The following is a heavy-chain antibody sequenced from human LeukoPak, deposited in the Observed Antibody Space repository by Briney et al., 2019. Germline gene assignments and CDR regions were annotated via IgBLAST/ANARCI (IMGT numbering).Heavy chain of an antibody. D-gene: IGHD5-12*01. V-gene: IGHV1-69*13. CDR2: IIPIFGTA. CDR3: ARAYSGYDFFDY. Sequence: ASVKVSFKASGGTFSRYAISWVRQAPGQGLEWMGGIIPIFGTANYAQKFQGRVTITADESTSTAYMEVSSLRSEDTAVYYCARAYSGYDFFDYWGQGILVTVSS. CDR1: GGTFSRYA. J-gene: IGHJ4*02.